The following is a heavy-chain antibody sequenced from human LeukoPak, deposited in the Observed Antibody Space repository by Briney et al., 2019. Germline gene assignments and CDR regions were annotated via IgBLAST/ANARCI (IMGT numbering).Heavy chain of an antibody. CDR3: AREYCSGGSCYWGYNWFDP. J-gene: IGHJ5*02. V-gene: IGHV4-31*03. CDR1: GGSISSGGYY. Sequence: PSQTLSLTCTVSGGSISSGGYYWSWIRQHPGKGLEWIGYIYYSGSTYYNPSLKSRVTISVDTSKNQFSLKLSSVTAADTAVYYCAREYCSGGSCYWGYNWFDPWGQGTLVTVSS. CDR2: IYYSGST. D-gene: IGHD2-15*01.